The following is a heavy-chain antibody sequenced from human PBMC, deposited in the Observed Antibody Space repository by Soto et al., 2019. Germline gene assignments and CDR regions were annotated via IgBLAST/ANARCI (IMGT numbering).Heavy chain of an antibody. CDR3: VKEGSGWSYLDH. CDR1: SGSISSTNW. Sequence: QVQLQESGQGLVKPSGTLSLSCVVSSGSISSTNWWSWVRQPPGRGLEWIGAIYHSGSINYNPSLRSRVTISVDKSKNQFSLNLISVTAADTAVYFCVKEGSGWSYLDHWGQGILVTVSS. CDR2: IYHSGSI. V-gene: IGHV4-4*02. J-gene: IGHJ4*02. D-gene: IGHD6-19*01.